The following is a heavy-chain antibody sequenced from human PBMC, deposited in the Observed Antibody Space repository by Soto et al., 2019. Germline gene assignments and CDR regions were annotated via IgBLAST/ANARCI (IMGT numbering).Heavy chain of an antibody. CDR1: GFIFSSYA. D-gene: IGHD5-18*01. V-gene: IGHV3-23*01. CDR2: ISGSGGST. Sequence: GGSLRLSCAASGFIFSSYAMSWVRQAPGKGLEWVSAISGSGGSTYYADSVKGRFTISRDNSKNTLYLQMNSLRAEDTAVYYCAKVIYSYGYYFDYWGQGTLVTVSS. CDR3: AKVIYSYGYYFDY. J-gene: IGHJ4*02.